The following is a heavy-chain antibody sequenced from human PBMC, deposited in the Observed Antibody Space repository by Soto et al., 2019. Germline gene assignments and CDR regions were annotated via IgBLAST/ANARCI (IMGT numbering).Heavy chain of an antibody. CDR2: IYYSGST. V-gene: IGHV4-59*01. D-gene: IGHD3-3*01. CDR1: GGSISSYY. Sequence: SETLSLTCTVSGGSISSYYWSWIRQPTGKGLEWIGYIYYSGSTNYNPSLKSRVTISVDTSKNQFSLKLSSVTAADTAVYYCARFWSGYIDEQPNYYYYMDVWGKGTTVTVSS. J-gene: IGHJ6*03. CDR3: ARFWSGYIDEQPNYYYYMDV.